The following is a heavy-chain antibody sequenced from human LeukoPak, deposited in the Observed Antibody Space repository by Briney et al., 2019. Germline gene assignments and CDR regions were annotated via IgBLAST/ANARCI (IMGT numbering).Heavy chain of an antibody. V-gene: IGHV4-34*01. CDR3: ARLRRGNTGYYYRLFES. D-gene: IGHD3-9*01. CDR1: NGSYSGYY. J-gene: IGHJ4*02. Sequence: SETLSLTCAFSNGSYSGYYWTWIRQSPGKGLEWIGEINHSGTTSYNPSLKSRATISVDTSKNQFSLKLSSVTAADTSVYYCARLRRGNTGYYYRLFESWGQGTPVTVSS. CDR2: INHSGTT.